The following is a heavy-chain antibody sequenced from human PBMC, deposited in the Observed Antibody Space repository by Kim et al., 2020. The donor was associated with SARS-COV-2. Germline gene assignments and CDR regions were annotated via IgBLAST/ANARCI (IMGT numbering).Heavy chain of an antibody. D-gene: IGHD6-25*01. Sequence: SETLSLTCTVSGVSITSGSYYWSWIRHHPAQGLEWIGYVFYNGDTYYNPSLKSRAFISIDTSQSQFSLELSSVTAADTAVYFCARGDGYTPDFGFWGQGILVTVSS. CDR1: GVSITSGSYY. V-gene: IGHV4-31*03. J-gene: IGHJ4*02. CDR3: ARGDGYTPDFGF. CDR2: VFYNGDT.